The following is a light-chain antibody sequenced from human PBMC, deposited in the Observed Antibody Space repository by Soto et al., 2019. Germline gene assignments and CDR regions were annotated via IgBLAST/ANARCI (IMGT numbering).Light chain of an antibody. J-gene: IGKJ1*01. CDR3: QQYANSPPT. CDR1: QSVSSNY. Sequence: EIVLTQSPGTLSLSPGERATLSCRASQSVSSNYLAWYQQKPGQAPRLLIYGASTRATGIPDRFSGSGSGTDFTFTISRLEPEDFAVYYCQQYANSPPTFGQGTKVEIK. CDR2: GAS. V-gene: IGKV3-20*01.